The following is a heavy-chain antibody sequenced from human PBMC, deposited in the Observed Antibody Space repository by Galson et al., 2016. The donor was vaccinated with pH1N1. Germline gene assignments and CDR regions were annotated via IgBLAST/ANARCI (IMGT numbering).Heavy chain of an antibody. J-gene: IGHJ6*02. V-gene: IGHV1-2*06. Sequence: SVKVSCKASGYTFTFTGYFIHWVRQAPGQGLEFEWMGRINPYSGDTDFAQNFQGRVTMTRDTSIGTAYMEVSRLTSDDTAIYYCARDVAPPGHYAMDVWGQGTTVTVSS. CDR2: INPYSGDT. CDR3: ARDVAPPGHYAMDV. CDR1: GYTFTFTGYF.